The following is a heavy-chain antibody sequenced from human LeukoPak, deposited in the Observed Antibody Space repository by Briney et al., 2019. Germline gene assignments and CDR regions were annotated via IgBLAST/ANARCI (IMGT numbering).Heavy chain of an antibody. CDR1: GYSFTSYW. CDR2: IYPGDSDT. V-gene: IGHV5-51*03. Sequence: PGESLKISCKGSGYSFTSYWIGWVRQMPGKGLEWMGIIYPGDSDTRYSPSSQGQVTISADKSISTAYLQWSSLKASDTAMYYCARREFGMVRGVANFDYWGQGTLVTVSS. CDR3: ARREFGMVRGVANFDY. D-gene: IGHD3-10*01. J-gene: IGHJ4*02.